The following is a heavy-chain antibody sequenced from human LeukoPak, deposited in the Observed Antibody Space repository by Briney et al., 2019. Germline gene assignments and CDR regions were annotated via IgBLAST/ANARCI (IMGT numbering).Heavy chain of an antibody. CDR1: GFTFSTYW. J-gene: IGHJ4*02. D-gene: IGHD3-22*01. Sequence: QPGGSLRLSCAASGFTFSTYWMSWVRQAPGKGLEWVANIKQDGSEKYYVDSVKGRFTISRDNAKNSLYLQMNSLRGEDTAMYYCARDHRYFYDSSAYKGFDYWGQGTLVTVSS. CDR2: IKQDGSEK. V-gene: IGHV3-7*04. CDR3: ARDHRYFYDSSAYKGFDY.